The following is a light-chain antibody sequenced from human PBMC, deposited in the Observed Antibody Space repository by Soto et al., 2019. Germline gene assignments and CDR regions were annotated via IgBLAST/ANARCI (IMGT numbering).Light chain of an antibody. J-gene: IGKJ1*01. CDR3: QQFNSYFWT. Sequence: AIQLTQSPSSLSASVGDRVTITCRASPGISSALAWYQQQPGKAPKLLIYDASSLESGVPSRFSGSGSGTYFTLSISRLQPEDFATYYCQQFNSYFWTFGQGTKVQIK. V-gene: IGKV1-13*02. CDR1: PGISSA. CDR2: DAS.